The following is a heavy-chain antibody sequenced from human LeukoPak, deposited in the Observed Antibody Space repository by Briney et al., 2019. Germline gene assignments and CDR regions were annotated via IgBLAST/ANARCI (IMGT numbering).Heavy chain of an antibody. CDR2: IIPIFGTA. V-gene: IGHV1-69*13. CDR1: GGTFSSYA. CDR3: ARVVRPLANWGFHFDY. Sequence: ASVNVSCKASGGTFSSYAISWVRQAPGQGLEWMGGIIPIFGTANYAQKFQGRVTITADESTSTAYMELSSLRSEDTAVYYCARVVRPLANWGFHFDYWGQGTLVTVSS. D-gene: IGHD7-27*01. J-gene: IGHJ4*02.